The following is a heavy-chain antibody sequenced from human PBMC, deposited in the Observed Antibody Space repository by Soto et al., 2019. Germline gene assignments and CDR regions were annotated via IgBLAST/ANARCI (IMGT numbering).Heavy chain of an antibody. CDR1: GDSTSSGTYY. CDR2: FSYSGGT. Sequence: QLQLQESGPELVKPSETLSLTCTVSGDSTSSGTYYWRWIRQPPGQGLEWLGTFSYSGGTHYNPSLKSRVTLSRDTSKNQFSLNLISVTAADTAVYYCEIIIAPAAGASLTDYWGQGTLVTVSA. J-gene: IGHJ4*02. V-gene: IGHV4-39*01. CDR3: EIIIAPAAGASLTDY. D-gene: IGHD2-2*01.